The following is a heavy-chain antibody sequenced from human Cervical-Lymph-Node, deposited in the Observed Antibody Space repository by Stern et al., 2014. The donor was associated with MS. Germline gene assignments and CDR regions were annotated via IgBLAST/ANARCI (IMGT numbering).Heavy chain of an antibody. J-gene: IGHJ6*02. V-gene: IGHV1-69*19. D-gene: IGHD3-22*01. CDR2: PALIFETT. CDR1: GGTFSNYV. CDR3: ARLDTSGYFYYDMDV. Sequence: VQLVPSGAEVKKPGSSAKGSCKASGGTFSNYVINWGRQALGPGLEWLGGPALIFETTNYEQRFQGRVTINAAGSTSTVYMEQSSLRSEDTAVYYCARLDTSGYFYYDMDVWGQGTTVTVSS.